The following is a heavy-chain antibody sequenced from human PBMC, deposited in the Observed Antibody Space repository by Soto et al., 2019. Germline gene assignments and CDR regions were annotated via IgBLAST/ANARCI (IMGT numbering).Heavy chain of an antibody. V-gene: IGHV4-34*01. J-gene: IGHJ1*01. Sequence: PSETLSLTCAVYGGSLSADYWSWIRQPPGKGLEWIGEINHSGTTNYNPSLKSRVTISVDTSKNQFSLKLSSVTAADTAVYHCALAPAAYALHWGQAIPVTVYS. CDR1: GGSLSADY. CDR2: INHSGTT. CDR3: ALAPAAYALH. D-gene: IGHD2-2*01.